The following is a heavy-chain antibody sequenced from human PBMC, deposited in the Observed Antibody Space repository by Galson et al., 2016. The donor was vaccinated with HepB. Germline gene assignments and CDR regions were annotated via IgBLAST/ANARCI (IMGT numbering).Heavy chain of an antibody. J-gene: IGHJ4*02. Sequence: SLRLSCAASTFTFGDYGIHWVRQAPGKGLEWVAFISYHGRNEYYADSVKGRFTLSRDNYRNKLYLQMNSLRAADTAVYYCARDVTAYCGAYCPAPFDSWGQGTLVTVSS. CDR3: ARDVTAYCGAYCPAPFDS. CDR1: TFTFGDYG. CDR2: ISYHGRNE. D-gene: IGHD2-21*01. V-gene: IGHV3-30*03.